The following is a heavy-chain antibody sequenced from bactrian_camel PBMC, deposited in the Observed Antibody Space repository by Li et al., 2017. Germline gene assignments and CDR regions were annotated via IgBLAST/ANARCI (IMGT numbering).Heavy chain of an antibody. CDR1: GFTFSSVY. Sequence: LVESGGGLVQPGGSLRLSCAASGFTFSSVYMMWVRQAPGKGLEWLGEIVSGGARTYYADSVKGRFTISRDNAKNTVALRMNSLKSEDTALYYCAATGDSWGGDFGHWGQGTQVTVS. D-gene: IGHD5*01. CDR2: IVSGGART. V-gene: IGHV3S40*01. J-gene: IGHJ6*01. CDR3: AATGDSWGGDFGH.